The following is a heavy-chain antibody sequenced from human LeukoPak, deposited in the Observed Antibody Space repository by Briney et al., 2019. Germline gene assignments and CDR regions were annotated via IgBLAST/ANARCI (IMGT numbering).Heavy chain of an antibody. CDR1: GFTFSSYG. CDR2: ISYDGSNK. V-gene: IGHV3-30*03. Sequence: GGSLRLSCAASGFTFSSYGMHRVRQAPGKGLEWVAVISYDGSNKYYADSVKGRFTISRDNSKNTLYLQMNSLRAEDTAAYYCASSGYGVHDYWGQGTLVTVSS. CDR3: ASSGYGVHDY. D-gene: IGHD4-17*01. J-gene: IGHJ4*02.